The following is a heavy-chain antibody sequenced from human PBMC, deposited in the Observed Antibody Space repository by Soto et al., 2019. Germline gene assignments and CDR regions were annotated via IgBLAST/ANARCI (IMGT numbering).Heavy chain of an antibody. CDR3: ARGSGYYYWDDY. CDR1: GYTFTSYA. CDR2: INAGNGNT. Sequence: QVQLVQSGAEEKKPGASVKVSCKASGYTFTSYAMHRVRQAPGQRLEWMGWINAGNGNTKYSKKFQGRVTITRDTSASTAYMKLSSLRSEDTAVYYCARGSGYYYWDDYWGQGTLVTVSS. V-gene: IGHV1-3*05. J-gene: IGHJ4*02. D-gene: IGHD3-22*01.